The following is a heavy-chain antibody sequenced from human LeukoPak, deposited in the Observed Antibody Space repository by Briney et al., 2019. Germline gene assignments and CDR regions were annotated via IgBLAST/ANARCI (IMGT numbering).Heavy chain of an antibody. D-gene: IGHD2-2*01. CDR1: GGSISSSSYY. V-gene: IGHV4-39*07. CDR2: IYYSGST. Sequence: KPSETLSLTCTVSGGSISSSSYYWGWIRQPPGKGLEWIGSIYYSGSTYYNPSLKSRVTISVDTSKNQFSLKLSSVTAADTAVYYCARVWGKDIVVVPDIENYFDYWGQGTLVTVSS. CDR3: ARVWGKDIVVVPDIENYFDY. J-gene: IGHJ4*02.